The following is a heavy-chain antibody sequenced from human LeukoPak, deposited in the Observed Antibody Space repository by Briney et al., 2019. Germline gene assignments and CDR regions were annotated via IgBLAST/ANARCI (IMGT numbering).Heavy chain of an antibody. D-gene: IGHD3-3*01. V-gene: IGHV1-69*13. CDR1: GGTFSSYA. J-gene: IGHJ4*02. Sequence: GASVKVSCKASGGTFSSYAISWVRQAPGQGLEWMGGIIPIFGTANYAQKFQGRVTITADESTTTAYMELSSLRSGDTAVYYCSTPYYDFWSGNSHFDYWGQGTLVTVSS. CDR2: IIPIFGTA. CDR3: STPYYDFWSGNSHFDY.